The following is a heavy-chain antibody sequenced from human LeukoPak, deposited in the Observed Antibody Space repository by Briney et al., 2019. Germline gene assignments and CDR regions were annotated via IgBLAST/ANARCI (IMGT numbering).Heavy chain of an antibody. Sequence: GESLKISCKGSGYSFTSYWIGWVRQMPGKGLEWMGIIYPGDSDTRYSPSFQGQVTISADKSISTAYLQWSSLKASDTAMYYCARQYPREYCSSTSCLNAFDIWGQGTMVTVSS. CDR1: GYSFTSYW. D-gene: IGHD2-2*01. V-gene: IGHV5-51*01. CDR3: ARQYPREYCSSTSCLNAFDI. CDR2: IYPGDSDT. J-gene: IGHJ3*02.